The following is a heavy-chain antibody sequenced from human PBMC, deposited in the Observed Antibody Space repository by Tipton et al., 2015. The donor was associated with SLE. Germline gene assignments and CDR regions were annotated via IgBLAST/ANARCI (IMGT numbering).Heavy chain of an antibody. J-gene: IGHJ4*02. CDR3: ARGSYRFDY. D-gene: IGHD3-16*02. V-gene: IGHV4-30-2*05. Sequence: GLVKPSENLSLTCTVSGGSISSGGFSWNWIRQPPGKGLEWIGYIYHSGTTYYNPSLKSRVTLSVDKSKNQFSLNLRSVTVADTAVYYCARGSYRFDYWGQGTLVTVSS. CDR2: IYHSGTT. CDR1: GGSISSGGFS.